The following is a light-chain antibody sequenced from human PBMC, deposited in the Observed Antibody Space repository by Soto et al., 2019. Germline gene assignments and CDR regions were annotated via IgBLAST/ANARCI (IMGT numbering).Light chain of an antibody. CDR1: ESIDIF. CDR2: KAS. Sequence: DIQMTQSPSTLSASVGDRVTITCRASESIDIFLSLHQQQPGRAPKLLISKASSLESGVPSRFSGTGSGTEFSLTISSLQPDDSATYYCQQYCIYWTFGQGTKVHIK. CDR3: QQYCIYWT. V-gene: IGKV1-5*03. J-gene: IGKJ1*01.